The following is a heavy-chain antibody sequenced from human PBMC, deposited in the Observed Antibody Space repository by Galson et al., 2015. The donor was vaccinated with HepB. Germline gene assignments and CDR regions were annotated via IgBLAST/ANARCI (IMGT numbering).Heavy chain of an antibody. CDR2: IDPSDSYT. D-gene: IGHD6-13*01. J-gene: IGHJ4*02. CDR1: GYSFTSYW. CDR3: ARSIGAAGTLNNDFDY. Sequence: QSGAEVKKSGESLRISCKGSGYSFTSYWISWVRQMPGKGLEWMGRIDPSDSYTNYSPSFQGHVTISADKSISTAYLQWSSLKASDTAMYYCARSIGAAGTLNNDFDYWGQGTLVTVSS. V-gene: IGHV5-10-1*01.